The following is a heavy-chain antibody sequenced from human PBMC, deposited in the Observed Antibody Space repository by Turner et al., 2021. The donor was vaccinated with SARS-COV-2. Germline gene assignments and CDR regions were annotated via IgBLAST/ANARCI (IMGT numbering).Heavy chain of an antibody. Sequence: EEQLVESGRGLVQRGGSLRLSCSASGFTFSSYAMHWVRHTPGKGLEYVSAISSNGRITNYADSVKGRVTISRDNSKNTLYLQMSSLRAEDTAVYYCVKGSYWGQGTLVTVSS. CDR3: VKGSY. CDR2: ISSNGRIT. CDR1: GFTFSSYA. J-gene: IGHJ4*02. V-gene: IGHV3-64D*06.